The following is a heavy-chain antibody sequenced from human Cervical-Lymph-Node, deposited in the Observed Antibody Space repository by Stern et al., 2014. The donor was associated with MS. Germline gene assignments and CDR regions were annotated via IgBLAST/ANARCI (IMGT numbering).Heavy chain of an antibody. D-gene: IGHD3-3*01. J-gene: IGHJ4*02. Sequence: QVQLVESGPGLVKPSETLSLTCTVSGYSIFSDYYWGWIRQSPGKGLEWIGSIYNSGSTYYNPSLKSRSTMSVDTPKNQFPLKRDSVTAADTAVYYCARGLRLDYWGQGTLVTVSS. CDR2: IYNSGST. V-gene: IGHV4-38-2*02. CDR3: ARGLRLDY. CDR1: GYSIFSDYY.